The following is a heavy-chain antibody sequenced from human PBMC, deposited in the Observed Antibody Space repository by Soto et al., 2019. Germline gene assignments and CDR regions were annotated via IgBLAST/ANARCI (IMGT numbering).Heavy chain of an antibody. CDR3: ARDAAPTLNYPHGMDV. CDR1: GDSVSTNIAA. J-gene: IGHJ6*02. V-gene: IGHV6-1*01. CDR2: TLYRSSKWYN. D-gene: IGHD1-7*01. Sequence: QVQLQQSGPGLVKPSQTLSLTCAISGDSVSTNIAAWSWIRQSPSRGLEWLGRTLYRSSKWYNEYAVSVKSRTTINPDTSKNQFSLQLNSVTPEDTAVYYCARDAAPTLNYPHGMDVWGQGTAVTVSS.